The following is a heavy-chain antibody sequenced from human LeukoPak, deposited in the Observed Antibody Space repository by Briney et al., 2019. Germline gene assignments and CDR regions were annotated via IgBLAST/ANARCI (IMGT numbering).Heavy chain of an antibody. CDR1: GGSFSGYY. D-gene: IGHD6-6*01. J-gene: IGHJ6*03. V-gene: IGHV4-34*01. Sequence: MSSETLFLTCAVYGGSFSGYYWSWIRQPPGKGLEWIGEINHSGSTNYDASLKSRVTISVDTSKNQFSLKLSSVTAADTAVYYCARGRGLAARSYYYYYYYMDVWGKGTTVTVSS. CDR3: ARGRGLAARSYYYYYYYMDV. CDR2: INHSGST.